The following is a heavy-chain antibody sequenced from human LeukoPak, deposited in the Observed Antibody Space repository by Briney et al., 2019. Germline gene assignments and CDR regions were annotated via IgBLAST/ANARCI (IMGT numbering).Heavy chain of an antibody. CDR2: IYYSGST. Sequence: SETLSLTCTVSGGSISSSSYYWGWIRQPPGKGLEWIGSIYYSGSTYYNPSLKSRVTISVDTSKNQFSLKLSSVTAADTAVYYCARGRGTVTTRTYYYYMDVWGKGTTVTVSS. V-gene: IGHV4-39*07. CDR3: ARGRGTVTTRTYYYYMDV. D-gene: IGHD4-17*01. J-gene: IGHJ6*03. CDR1: GGSISSSSYY.